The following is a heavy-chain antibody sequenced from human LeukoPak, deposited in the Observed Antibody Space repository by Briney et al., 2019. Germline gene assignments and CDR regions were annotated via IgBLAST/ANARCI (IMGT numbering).Heavy chain of an antibody. V-gene: IGHV1-8*01. CDR2: MNPNSGNT. CDR3: ARVPTYGELMGDVDY. D-gene: IGHD4-17*01. J-gene: IGHJ4*02. Sequence: ASVKVSCKASGYTFTSYDINWVRQATGQGLGWMGWMNPNSGNTGYAQKFQGRVTMTRNTSISTAYMELSSLRSEDTAVYYCARVPTYGELMGDVDYWGQGTLVTVSS. CDR1: GYTFTSYD.